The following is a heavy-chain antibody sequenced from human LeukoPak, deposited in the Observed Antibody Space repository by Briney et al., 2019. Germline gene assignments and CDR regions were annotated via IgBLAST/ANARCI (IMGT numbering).Heavy chain of an antibody. J-gene: IGHJ3*02. Sequence: SVKVSCKASVGTFSSDAISWVRQAPGQGREWRGGIIPILGTANYAQKFRGRVTITATEYTSTAYLELSSLRSEDTAVYSCARDPVTMIVVATGAFDIWGKGTMVTVSS. V-gene: IGHV1-69*13. CDR1: VGTFSSDA. CDR2: IIPILGTA. D-gene: IGHD3-22*01. CDR3: ARDPVTMIVVATGAFDI.